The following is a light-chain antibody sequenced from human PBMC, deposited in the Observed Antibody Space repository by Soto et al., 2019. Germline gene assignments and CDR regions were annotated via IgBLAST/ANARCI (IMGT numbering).Light chain of an antibody. Sequence: EIVMTQSPATLSVSPGERATLSCGASQSVNTHLAWYQQKPGQAPRLLIFGASSRATGIPARFSGSGSGTEFTLTISSLQSEDFAVYYCQQYNSWYSFGQGTKLEIK. CDR2: GAS. J-gene: IGKJ2*01. CDR3: QQYNSWYS. V-gene: IGKV3-15*01. CDR1: QSVNTH.